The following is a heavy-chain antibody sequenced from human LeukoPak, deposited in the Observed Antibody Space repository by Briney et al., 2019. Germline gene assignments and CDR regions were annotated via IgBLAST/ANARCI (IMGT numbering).Heavy chain of an antibody. CDR3: ARDTDIVATTPDWYFDL. CDR2: IYYSGST. V-gene: IGHV4-31*03. J-gene: IGHJ2*01. Sequence: SQTLSLTCTVSGGSISSGGYYWSWIRQHPGKGLEWIGYIYYSGSTYYNPSLKSRVTISVDTSKNQFSLKLSSVTAADTAVYYCARDTDIVATTPDWYFDLWGRGTLVTVSS. D-gene: IGHD5-12*01. CDR1: GGSISSGGYY.